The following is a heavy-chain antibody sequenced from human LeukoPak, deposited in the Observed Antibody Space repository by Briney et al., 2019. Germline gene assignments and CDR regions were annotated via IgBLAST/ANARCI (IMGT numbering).Heavy chain of an antibody. V-gene: IGHV3-23*01. J-gene: IGHJ3*02. CDR3: AREGIAAAHDVFDM. D-gene: IGHD6-13*01. CDR2: ISGGGGYT. CDR1: GFTFSNYA. Sequence: PGGSLRLSCAASGFTFSNYAMSWVRQAPGKGLEWVSAISGGGGYTYYADSVKGRFAISRDNSKNTLYLQMNSLRAEDAAVYYCAREGIAAAHDVFDMWGQGTMVTVSS.